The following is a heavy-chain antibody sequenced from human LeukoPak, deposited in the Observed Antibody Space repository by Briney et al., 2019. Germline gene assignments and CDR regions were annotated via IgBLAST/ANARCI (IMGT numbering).Heavy chain of an antibody. Sequence: SETLSLTCTVSGGSISSYYWSWIRQPAGKGLEWIGRICTSGSTNYNPSLKSRVTMSVDTSKNQFSLKLSSVTAADTAVYYCARGRSIAAAGDYFDYWGQGTLVTVSS. CDR3: ARGRSIAAAGDYFDY. CDR2: ICTSGST. J-gene: IGHJ4*02. D-gene: IGHD6-13*01. CDR1: GGSISSYY. V-gene: IGHV4-4*07.